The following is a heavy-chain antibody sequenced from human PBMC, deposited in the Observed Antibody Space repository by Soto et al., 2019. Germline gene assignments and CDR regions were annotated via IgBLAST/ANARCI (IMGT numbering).Heavy chain of an antibody. CDR2: IYYSGST. Sequence: PSETLSLTCTVSGGSITSYYWSWIRQPPGKGLEWIGYIYYSGSTNYNPSLKSRVTISVDTSKNQFSLKLSSVTAADTAVFYCARHRGDGYNLDYWGQGTLVTVSS. CDR1: GGSITSYY. D-gene: IGHD2-21*01. CDR3: ARHRGDGYNLDY. J-gene: IGHJ4*02. V-gene: IGHV4-59*08.